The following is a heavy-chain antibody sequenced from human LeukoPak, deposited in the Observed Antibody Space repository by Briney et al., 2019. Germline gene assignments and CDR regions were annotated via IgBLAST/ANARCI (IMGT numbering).Heavy chain of an antibody. CDR1: GYSISSGYY. D-gene: IGHD3-10*01. J-gene: IGHJ4*02. CDR3: ARVLTMFRGGLDY. Sequence: SETLSLTCTVSGYSISSGYYWGWIRQPPGKGLEWIGSMYHSGSTYYNPSLKSRVTVSVDTSKNQFSLKLSSVTAADTAVYYCARVLTMFRGGLDYWGQGTLVTVSS. V-gene: IGHV4-38-2*02. CDR2: MYHSGST.